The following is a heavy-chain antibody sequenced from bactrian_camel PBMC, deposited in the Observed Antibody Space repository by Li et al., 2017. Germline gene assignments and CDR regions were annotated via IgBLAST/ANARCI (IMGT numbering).Heavy chain of an antibody. CDR1: GSYKRGSMC. Sequence: HVQLVESGGGSVQTGGSLRLSCQVNGSYKRGSMCMGWFRHIPGKEREGVAAIWPSASKYYADSVKGRFTIVEDNAKNTMFLQMNNLKSDDTGVYYCAAAPGYITPWHVRNHYNLWGQGTQVTVS. V-gene: IGHV3S1*01. CDR2: IWPSASK. D-gene: IGHD7*01. CDR3: AAAPGYITPWHVRNHYNL. J-gene: IGHJ4*01.